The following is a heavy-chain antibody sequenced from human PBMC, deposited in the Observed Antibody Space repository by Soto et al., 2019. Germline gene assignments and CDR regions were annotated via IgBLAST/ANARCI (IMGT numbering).Heavy chain of an antibody. D-gene: IGHD2-2*03. V-gene: IGHV1-8*01. CDR1: GYTFTSYD. CDR2: MNPNSGNT. CDR3: ARGAGYCSSTSCYLHNWFDP. Sequence: ASVKVSCKASGYTFTSYDINCVRQATGQGLEWMGWMNPNSGNTGYAQKFQGRVTMTRNTSMSTAYMELSSLRSEDTAVYYCARGAGYCSSTSCYLHNWFDPWGQGTLVTVSS. J-gene: IGHJ5*02.